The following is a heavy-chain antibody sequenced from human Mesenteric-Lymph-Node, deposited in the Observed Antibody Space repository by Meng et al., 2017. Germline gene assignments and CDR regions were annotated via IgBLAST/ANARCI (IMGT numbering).Heavy chain of an antibody. J-gene: IGHJ4*02. V-gene: IGHV4-39*02. CDR2: IYPTGDT. CDR1: GGSMSSGFYS. D-gene: IGHD2-8*02. Sequence: SETLSLTCTRSGGSMSSGFYSWSWIRQPPGKGLEWIGSIYPTGDTYYNPSLKSRVTISLDTSKNHFSLKLNSVTAADTAVYYCARTGATWYFIDYWGRGTLVTVSS. CDR3: ARTGATWYFIDY.